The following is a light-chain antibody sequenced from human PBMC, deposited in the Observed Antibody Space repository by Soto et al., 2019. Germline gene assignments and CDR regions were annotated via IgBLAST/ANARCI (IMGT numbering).Light chain of an antibody. CDR3: SSHTTYSTRV. Sequence: QSALTQPASVSGSPGQSIAISCTGTSSDIGSYNYVSWYQQHPGKAPKLMIHEVSNRPSGVSDRFSGSKSSNTASLTISGLQADDEADYYFSSHTTYSTRVFGTGTKLTVL. CDR1: SSDIGSYNY. CDR2: EVS. J-gene: IGLJ1*01. V-gene: IGLV2-14*01.